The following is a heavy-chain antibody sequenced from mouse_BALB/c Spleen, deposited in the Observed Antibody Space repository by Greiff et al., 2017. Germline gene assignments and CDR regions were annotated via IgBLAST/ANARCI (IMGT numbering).Heavy chain of an antibody. D-gene: IGHD6-1*01. CDR1: GYAFSSYW. CDR3: ERRQPLDD. CDR2: IYPGDGDT. V-gene: IGHV1-80*01. Sequence: QVQLQQSGAELVRPGSSVKISCKASGYAFSSYWMNWVKQRPGQGLEWIGQIYPGDGDTNYNGKFKGKATLTADKSSSTAYMQLSSLTSEDSAVYGSERRQPLDDWGQGNTLTVSS. J-gene: IGHJ2*01.